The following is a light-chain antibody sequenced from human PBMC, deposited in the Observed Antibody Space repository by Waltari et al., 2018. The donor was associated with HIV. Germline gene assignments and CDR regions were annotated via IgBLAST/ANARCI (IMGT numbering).Light chain of an antibody. CDR2: DAS. V-gene: IGKV3-15*01. CDR1: QSVNSY. CDR3: QQFIFWPFT. J-gene: IGKJ2*01. Sequence: EIVMTQSPATLSVSRGERATLSCRASQSVNSYLAWYQQKPGQAPRLLIYDASTRATGVPARFSGSGSGTEFTLTISTLQSEDFAVYYCQQFIFWPFTFGQGTKLEI.